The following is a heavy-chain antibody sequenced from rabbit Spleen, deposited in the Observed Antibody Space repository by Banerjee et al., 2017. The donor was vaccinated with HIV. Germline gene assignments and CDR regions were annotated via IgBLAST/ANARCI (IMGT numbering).Heavy chain of an antibody. V-gene: IGHV1S45*01. CDR1: GFDFSDYYY. Sequence: QQHLEESGGGLVKPGASLTLTCTASGFDFSDYYYIYWVRQAPGKGLEWIGCIYTGGSGGIYYASWAQGRFTISKTSATTMTLQMTSLTAADTATYFCARDLVGVIGWNFYLWGPGTLVTVS. CDR3: ARDLVGVIGWNFYL. CDR2: IYTGGSGGI. J-gene: IGHJ4*01. D-gene: IGHD1-1*01.